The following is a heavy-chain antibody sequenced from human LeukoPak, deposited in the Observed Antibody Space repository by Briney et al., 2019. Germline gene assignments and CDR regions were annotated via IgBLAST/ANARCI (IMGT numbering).Heavy chain of an antibody. CDR1: GGSISSSSYY. D-gene: IGHD5-12*01. CDR2: IYYSGST. CDR3: ARHRVATTYSSFDY. V-gene: IGHV4-39*01. Sequence: PSETLSLTCTVSGGSISSSSYYWGWLRQPPGKGLEWIGSIYYSGSTYYSPSLKSRVTISVDTSKNQFSLKLSSVTAADTAVYYCARHRVATTYSSFDYWGQGTLVTVSS. J-gene: IGHJ4*02.